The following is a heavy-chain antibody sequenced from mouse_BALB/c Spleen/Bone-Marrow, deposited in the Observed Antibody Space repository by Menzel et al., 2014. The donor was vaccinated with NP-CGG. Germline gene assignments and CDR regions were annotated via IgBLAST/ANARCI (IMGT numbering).Heavy chain of an antibody. D-gene: IGHD2-14*01. CDR1: GYTFTDYV. CDR2: IYPGSGST. V-gene: IGHV1-77*01. Sequence: QVHVKQSGPELVKPGASVKMSCKASGYTFTDYVISWVKQRPGQGLEWIGEIYPGSGSTYYNEKFKGKATLTADKSSNTAYMHLSSRTSEYSAVYFCASRGEVRRHYYAMDYWGQGTSVTVSS. J-gene: IGHJ4*01. CDR3: ASRGEVRRHYYAMDY.